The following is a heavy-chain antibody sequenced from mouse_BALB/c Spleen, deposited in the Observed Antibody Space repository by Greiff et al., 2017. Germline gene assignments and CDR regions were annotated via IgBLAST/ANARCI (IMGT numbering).Heavy chain of an antibody. CDR3: ARDQGNYEAMDY. Sequence: EVLLVESGGGLVKPGGSLKLSCAASGFTFSSYAMSWVRQTPEKRLEWVASISSGGSTYYPDSVKCRFTISRDNARNDLYLHMSSLRSKDTAMYYCARDQGNYEAMDYWGQGTSVTVSS. CDR1: GFTFSSYA. D-gene: IGHD2-1*01. J-gene: IGHJ4*01. V-gene: IGHV5-6-5*01. CDR2: ISSGGST.